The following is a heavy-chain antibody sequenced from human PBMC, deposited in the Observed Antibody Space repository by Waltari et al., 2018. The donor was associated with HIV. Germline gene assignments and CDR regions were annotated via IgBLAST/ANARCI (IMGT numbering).Heavy chain of an antibody. D-gene: IGHD3-22*01. Sequence: EVQLVESGGGLIQPGGSLRLSCADSGFTVRSNHISWVRQAPGKGLEWVSVIYSGGSTYYADSVKGRFTISRDNSKNTLYLQMNSLRAEDTAVYYCARGGSPYYDTLGGFDLWGRGTLVTVSS. J-gene: IGHJ2*01. CDR2: IYSGGST. V-gene: IGHV3-53*01. CDR3: ARGGSPYYDTLGGFDL. CDR1: GFTVRSNH.